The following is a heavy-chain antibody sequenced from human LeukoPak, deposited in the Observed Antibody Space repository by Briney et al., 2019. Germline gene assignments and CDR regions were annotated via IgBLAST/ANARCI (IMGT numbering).Heavy chain of an antibody. CDR1: GFPFSRFW. CDR2: ISSSSSTI. J-gene: IGHJ4*02. D-gene: IGHD2-2*01. V-gene: IGHV3-48*01. CDR3: ARDPLKDIVVVPAATDY. Sequence: GGSLRLSCAASGFPFSRFWMNWVRQAPGKGLEWVSYISSSSSTIYYADSVKGRFTISRDNAKNPLYLQMNSLRAEDTAVYYCARDPLKDIVVVPAATDYWGQGTLVTVSS.